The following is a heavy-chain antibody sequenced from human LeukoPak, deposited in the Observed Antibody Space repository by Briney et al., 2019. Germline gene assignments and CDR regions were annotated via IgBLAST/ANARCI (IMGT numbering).Heavy chain of an antibody. V-gene: IGHV1-18*01. D-gene: IGHD6-6*01. J-gene: IGHJ4*02. CDR3: ARGGPFPSGSSSREYYLDY. Sequence: ASVKVSCKASGYDFINYGISWVRQAPGQGLEWMGWRSIYNGNTDYKLQGRVTMTTDTSTSTAYMEVRSLRSDDTAVYYCARGGPFPSGSSSREYYLDYWGQGTLVTVSS. CDR1: GYDFINYG. CDR2: RSIYNGNT.